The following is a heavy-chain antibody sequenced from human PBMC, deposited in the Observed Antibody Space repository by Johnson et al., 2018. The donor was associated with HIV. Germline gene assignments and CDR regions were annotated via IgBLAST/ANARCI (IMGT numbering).Heavy chain of an antibody. J-gene: IGHJ3*02. CDR1: GLSFNSYV. V-gene: IGHV3-30*04. CDR3: AKDITMIRAGAFDI. D-gene: IGHD3-22*01. Sequence: QVQLVESGGGVVQPRRSLRLSCVASGLSFNSYVMHWVRQAPGKGLQWVAVISYDGTKIHYTDSVKGRFTISRDNSKNTFYLQMNSLRAEDTAVYYCAKDITMIRAGAFDIWGQGTMVTVSS. CDR2: ISYDGTKI.